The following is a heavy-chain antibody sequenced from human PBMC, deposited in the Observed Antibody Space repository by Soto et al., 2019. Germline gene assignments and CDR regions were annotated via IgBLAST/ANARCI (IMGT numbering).Heavy chain of an antibody. CDR1: GGSISNYY. CDR3: AGLYPYESSGYHLNY. V-gene: IGHV4-59*08. D-gene: IGHD3-22*01. J-gene: IGHJ4*02. Sequence: PSETLSLTCTVSGGSISNYYWSWIRQPPGKGLEWIGCIYYSGSTNYNPSLKGRVTISVDTSKNQFSLKLRSVTAADTAVFYCAGLYPYESSGYHLNYWGQGTLVTVSS. CDR2: IYYSGST.